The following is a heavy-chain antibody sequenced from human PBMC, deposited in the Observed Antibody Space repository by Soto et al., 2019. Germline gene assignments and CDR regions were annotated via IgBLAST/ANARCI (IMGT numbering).Heavy chain of an antibody. J-gene: IGHJ4*02. CDR2: ITSSSNYI. CDR3: ARDTNFYASGSGVDY. D-gene: IGHD3-10*01. Sequence: EVPVVESGGGLVKPGGSLRLSCAASGFTFSTYSMSWVRQAPGKGLEWVSSITSSSNYIHYTDSVKGRFTISRDNAKSSMYLQMNSLRGEDTGVYYCARDTNFYASGSGVDYWGQGTLVTVSS. V-gene: IGHV3-21*01. CDR1: GFTFSTYS.